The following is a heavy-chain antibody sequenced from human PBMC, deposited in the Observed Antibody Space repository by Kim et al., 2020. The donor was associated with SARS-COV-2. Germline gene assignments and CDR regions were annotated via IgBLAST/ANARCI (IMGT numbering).Heavy chain of an antibody. J-gene: IGHJ6*02. D-gene: IGHD6-13*01. Sequence: GGSLRLSCAASGFTVSSNYMSWVRQAPGKGLEWVSVIYSGGSTYYADSVKGRFTISRDNSKNTLYLQMNSLRAEDTAVYYCARDRGIAAAGTSYHYDYYYYYGMDVWGQGTTVTVSS. V-gene: IGHV3-53*01. CDR3: ARDRGIAAAGTSYHYDYYYYYGMDV. CDR2: IYSGGST. CDR1: GFTVSSNY.